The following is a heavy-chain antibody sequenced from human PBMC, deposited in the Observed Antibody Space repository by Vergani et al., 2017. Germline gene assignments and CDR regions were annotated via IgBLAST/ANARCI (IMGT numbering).Heavy chain of an antibody. CDR2: INPNSGGT. CDR3: ARAGSSPRGYYYGMDV. CDR1: GYTFTGYY. Sequence: QVQLVQSGAEVKKPGASVKVSCKASGYTFTGYYMHWVRQAPGQGLEWMGWINPNSGGTNYAQKFQGWVTMTRDTSISAAYMELSRLRSDDTAVYYCARAGSSPRGYYYGMDVWGQGTTVTVSS. D-gene: IGHD6-6*01. J-gene: IGHJ6*02. V-gene: IGHV1-2*04.